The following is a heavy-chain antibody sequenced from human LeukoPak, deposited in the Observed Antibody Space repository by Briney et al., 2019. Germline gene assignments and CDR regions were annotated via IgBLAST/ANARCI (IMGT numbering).Heavy chain of an antibody. CDR2: IYPGDSDT. Sequence: PGGSLRLSCKGSGYSFTSYWIGWVRQMPGKGLEWMGIIYPGDSDTRYSPSFQGQVTISADKSISTAYLQWSSLKASDTAMYYCANMWGSGSSNDAFDIWGQGTMVAVSP. CDR1: GYSFTSYW. CDR3: ANMWGSGSSNDAFDI. V-gene: IGHV5-51*01. J-gene: IGHJ3*02. D-gene: IGHD3-10*01.